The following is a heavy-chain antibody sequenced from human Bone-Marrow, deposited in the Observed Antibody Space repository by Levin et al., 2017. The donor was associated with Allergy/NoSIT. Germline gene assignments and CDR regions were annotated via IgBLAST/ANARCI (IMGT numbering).Heavy chain of an antibody. CDR1: GFSLSTRGVG. CDR2: IYWDDDK. Sequence: SGPTLVKPTQTLTLTCTVSGFSLSTRGVGVAWIRQPPGKALEWLALIYWDDDKRYSPSLKSRVTITKDTSKNQVVPTVTNMYPVDTATYCCADSTNDVDSARGFDFWGPGTLVTVSS. D-gene: IGHD1-1*01. V-gene: IGHV2-5*02. J-gene: IGHJ4*02. CDR3: ADSTNDVDSARGFDF.